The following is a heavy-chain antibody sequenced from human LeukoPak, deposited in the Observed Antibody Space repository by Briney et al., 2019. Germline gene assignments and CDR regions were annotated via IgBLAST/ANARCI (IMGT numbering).Heavy chain of an antibody. CDR1: GYSISSAYY. D-gene: IGHD1/OR15-1a*01. Sequence: MPSETLSLTCAVSGYSISSAYYWGWIRQPPGKGLEWIGSIYHSGSTYYTPSLKSRVTISVDTSKNQFSLKLSSVTAADTGVYWCARGRGTTAGTVNDFWGQGTLVTVSS. CDR3: ARGRGTTAGTVNDF. CDR2: IYHSGST. J-gene: IGHJ4*02. V-gene: IGHV4-38-2*01.